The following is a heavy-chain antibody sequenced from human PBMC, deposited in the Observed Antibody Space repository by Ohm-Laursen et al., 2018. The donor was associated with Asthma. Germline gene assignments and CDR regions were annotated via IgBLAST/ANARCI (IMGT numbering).Heavy chain of an antibody. CDR3: ARVPIAAAGSFDL. J-gene: IGHJ2*01. D-gene: IGHD6-13*01. CDR2: ISGSRSNT. Sequence: GSLRLSCSASGFTVSPYDMNWVRQAPGKGLEWVSSISGSRSNTFYSDSVKGRFTISRDNAKNSLYLQMNSLRAEDTAVYYCARVPIAAAGSFDLWGRGTLVTVSS. CDR1: GFTVSPYD. V-gene: IGHV3-21*01.